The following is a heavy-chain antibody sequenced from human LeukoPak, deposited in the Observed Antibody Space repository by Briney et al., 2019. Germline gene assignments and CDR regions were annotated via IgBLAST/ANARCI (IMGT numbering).Heavy chain of an antibody. V-gene: IGHV1-46*01. J-gene: IGHJ4*02. CDR2: INPSGGST. CDR1: GYTFTSYY. Sequence: AVKVSCKAAGYTFTSYYMHWGRHAPGQGLEWMGIINPSGGSTSYAQKFQGRVTMTRDTSTSTVYMELSSLRSEDTAVYYCQAVATITGSKYYFDYWGKGTLVTVSP. D-gene: IGHD5-12*01. CDR3: QAVATITGSKYYFDY.